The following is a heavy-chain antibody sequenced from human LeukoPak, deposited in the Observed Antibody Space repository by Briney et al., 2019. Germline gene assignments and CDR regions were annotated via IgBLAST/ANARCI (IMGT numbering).Heavy chain of an antibody. V-gene: IGHV1-18*01. D-gene: IGHD3/OR15-3a*01. Sequence: ASVTVSCKASGFSFFNYGITWVRQAPGQGLEWMGWISGYNGDTHYAQKLQGRVTLTTDTSTSTSYMELRSLRSDDTAVYYCARGPRGIGRDWLGYFDYWGQGTLVTISS. CDR1: GFSFFNYG. CDR3: ARGPRGIGRDWLGYFDY. CDR2: ISGYNGDT. J-gene: IGHJ4*02.